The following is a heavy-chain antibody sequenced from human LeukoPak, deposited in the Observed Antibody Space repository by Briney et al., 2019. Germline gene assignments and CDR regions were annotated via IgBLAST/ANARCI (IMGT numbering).Heavy chain of an antibody. CDR3: ARDTSLINTALDY. Sequence: ASVKVSCKASGYTFTSYDINWVRQATGQGLEWMGWMNPNSGNTGYAQKFQGRVTMTRNTSISTAYMELSSLRSEDTAVYYCARDTSLINTALDYWGQGTLVTVSS. D-gene: IGHD5-18*01. CDR1: GYTFTSYD. CDR2: MNPNSGNT. J-gene: IGHJ4*02. V-gene: IGHV1-8*01.